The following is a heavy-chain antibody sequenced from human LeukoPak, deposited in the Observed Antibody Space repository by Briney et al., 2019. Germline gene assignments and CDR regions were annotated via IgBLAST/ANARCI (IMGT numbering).Heavy chain of an antibody. V-gene: IGHV1-2*02. CDR2: INPNSGGT. Sequence: ASVKVSCKASGYTFTDYYMHWVRQAPGQGLEWMGWINPNSGGTNYTQKFQGRVTMTRDTSISTAYMELSRLRSDDTAVYYCARDLREQLVGADAFDIWGQGTMVTVSS. CDR1: GYTFTDYY. J-gene: IGHJ3*02. CDR3: ARDLREQLVGADAFDI. D-gene: IGHD6-6*01.